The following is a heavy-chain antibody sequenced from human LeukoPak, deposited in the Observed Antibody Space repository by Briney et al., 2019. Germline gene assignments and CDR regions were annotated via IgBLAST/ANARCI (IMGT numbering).Heavy chain of an antibody. CDR1: GFTFSSYE. V-gene: IGHV3-48*03. CDR3: ARDRSVVYFDY. J-gene: IGHJ4*02. Sequence: PGGSLILSCAASGFTFSSYEMNWVRQAPGKGLEWVSYISTSGSTSGSTIYYAESVKGRFTISRDNAKNSLYLQMNSLRVEDTAVYYCARDRSVVYFDYWGQGTLVTVSS. D-gene: IGHD2-21*01. CDR2: ISTSGSTSGSTI.